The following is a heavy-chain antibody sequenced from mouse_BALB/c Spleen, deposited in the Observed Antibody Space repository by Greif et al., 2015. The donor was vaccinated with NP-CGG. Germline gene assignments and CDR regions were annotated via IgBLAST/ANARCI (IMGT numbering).Heavy chain of an antibody. CDR3: TRWLPYYAMDY. CDR2: IDPSDSYT. D-gene: IGHD2-2*01. CDR1: GYTFTSYW. V-gene: IGHV1S127*01. Sequence: QVQLQQSGAELVKPGASVKMSCKASGYTFTSYWRHWVKQRPGQGLEWIGVIDPSDSYTSYNQKFKGKATLTVDTSSSXAYMQLSSLTSEDSAVYYCTRWLPYYAMDYWGQGTSVTVSS. J-gene: IGHJ4*01.